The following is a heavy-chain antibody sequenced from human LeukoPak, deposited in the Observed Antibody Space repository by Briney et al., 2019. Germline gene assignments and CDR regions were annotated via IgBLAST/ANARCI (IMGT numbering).Heavy chain of an antibody. D-gene: IGHD5-18*01. CDR3: ARCGYSYGTGYHFDY. CDR1: GVSIGIYY. J-gene: IGHJ4*02. CDR2: IYYTGTT. Sequence: SETLSLTCTVSGVSIGIYYWSWIRQPPGKGLEWIGFIYYTGTTNYEPSLESRVTISLDTSKNQFSLKLSSVTAADTAVYYCARCGYSYGTGYHFDYWGQGALVTVSS. V-gene: IGHV4-59*01.